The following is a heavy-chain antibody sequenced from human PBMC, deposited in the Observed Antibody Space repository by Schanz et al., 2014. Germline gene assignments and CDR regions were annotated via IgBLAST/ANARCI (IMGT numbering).Heavy chain of an antibody. J-gene: IGHJ4*02. V-gene: IGHV3-23*04. CDR2: ISGSGSST. D-gene: IGHD6-13*01. CDR1: GFTFRSYA. Sequence: VQLVESGGGLVQPGGSRRLSCAASGFTFRSYAMSWVRQAPGEGMEWVSGISGSGSSTYYADSVKGRFTISRDNSKNTLYLQMNSLRVEDTAVYYCAKGRSSSWSDPEYFDYWGRGTLVTVSS. CDR3: AKGRSSSWSDPEYFDY.